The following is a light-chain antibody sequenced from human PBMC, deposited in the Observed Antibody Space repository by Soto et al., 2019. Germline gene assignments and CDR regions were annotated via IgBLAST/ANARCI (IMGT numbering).Light chain of an antibody. Sequence: QSVLTQPPSASGTPGQRVTISCSGGSSNIGINTVNWYQQLPRTAPKVLIYTNDQRPSGVPDRFSGSKSGTSASLAISGLQSGDEADYYCGAWDDSLNGYVFGTGTKLTVL. J-gene: IGLJ1*01. CDR2: TND. CDR3: GAWDDSLNGYV. V-gene: IGLV1-44*01. CDR1: SSNIGINT.